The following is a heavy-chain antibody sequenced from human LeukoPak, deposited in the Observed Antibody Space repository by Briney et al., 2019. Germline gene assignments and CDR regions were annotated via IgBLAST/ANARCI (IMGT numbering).Heavy chain of an antibody. Sequence: PGGSLRLSCAASGFTFSSHGMHWVRQAPGKGLEWVAFIRYDGSNKYYADSVKGRFTISRDNSKNTLYLQMNSLRAEDTAVYYCATSRGSWPDYFDYWGQGTLVTVSS. CDR2: IRYDGSNK. D-gene: IGHD6-13*01. J-gene: IGHJ4*02. CDR3: ATSRGSWPDYFDY. V-gene: IGHV3-30*02. CDR1: GFTFSSHG.